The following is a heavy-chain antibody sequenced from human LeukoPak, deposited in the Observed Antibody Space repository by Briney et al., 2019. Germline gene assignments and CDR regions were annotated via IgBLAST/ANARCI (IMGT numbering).Heavy chain of an antibody. CDR2: MNPNSGNT. CDR1: GYTFTSYD. Sequence: ASVKVSCKASGYTFTSYDINWVQQATGQGLEWMGWMNPNSGNTGYAQEFQGRVTMTRNTSISTAYMELSSLRSEDTAVYYCARANRGRRITMVRGDSWWFDPWGQGTLVTVSS. J-gene: IGHJ5*02. CDR3: ARANRGRRITMVRGDSWWFDP. D-gene: IGHD3-10*01. V-gene: IGHV1-8*01.